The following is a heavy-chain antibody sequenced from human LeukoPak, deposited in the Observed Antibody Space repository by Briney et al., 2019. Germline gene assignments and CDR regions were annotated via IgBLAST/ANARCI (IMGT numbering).Heavy chain of an antibody. J-gene: IGHJ4*02. Sequence: GGSLRLSCAGSGFPLSSDWVHWVRQVPGRGLVWVARISRESDGSGTNYADSLKGRFSISRDRATNTVHLQMNSLRAEDTAVYYCAKDTVASSFDHWGQGTLVTVSS. D-gene: IGHD5-12*01. CDR3: AKDTVASSFDH. CDR1: GFPLSSDW. V-gene: IGHV3-74*01. CDR2: ISRESDGSGT.